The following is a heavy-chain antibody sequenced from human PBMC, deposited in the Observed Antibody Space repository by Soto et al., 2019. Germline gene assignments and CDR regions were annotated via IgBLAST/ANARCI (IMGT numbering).Heavy chain of an antibody. Sequence: ASVKVCSKASGYTFTSYGISWGRQAPGQGLEWMGWISTYYDNTNYAQNLRGRVTMTTDTSTSTAYMELRSLRSDDTAVYYCARDPPRRYNSGQGLDYWGQGPLVTVSS. D-gene: IGHD5-18*01. CDR3: ARDPPRRYNSGQGLDY. J-gene: IGHJ4*02. CDR1: GYTFTSYG. V-gene: IGHV1-18*04. CDR2: ISTYYDNT.